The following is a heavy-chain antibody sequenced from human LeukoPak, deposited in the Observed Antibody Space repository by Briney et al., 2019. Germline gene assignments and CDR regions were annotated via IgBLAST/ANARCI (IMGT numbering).Heavy chain of an antibody. Sequence: SETLSLTCTVSGDSITSYYWSWIRQSAEKGLEWIGRIYTTGTTNYNPSLKGRVTVSVDTSKNQFFLKLRSVTAADTAVYYCARARGYSASLDIWGQGTMVTVSS. J-gene: IGHJ3*02. CDR2: IYTTGTT. CDR3: ARARGYSASLDI. V-gene: IGHV4-4*07. D-gene: IGHD6-13*01. CDR1: GDSITSYY.